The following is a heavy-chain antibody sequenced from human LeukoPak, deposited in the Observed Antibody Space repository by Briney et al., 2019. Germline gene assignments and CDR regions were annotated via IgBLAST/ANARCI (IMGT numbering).Heavy chain of an antibody. CDR1: GCSISSYY. V-gene: IGHV4-59*01. J-gene: IGHJ4*02. CDR3: AGESSYSDTSGLQSHFDY. CDR2: IYYSGGT. Sequence: PSETLSLTCTVSGCSISSYYWSWIRQPPGKGLEWIGYIYYSGGTNYNPSLKSRVTISVDTSKNQFSLKLSSVTAADTAVYYCAGESSYSDTSGLQSHFDYWGQGTPVTVSS. D-gene: IGHD5-12*01.